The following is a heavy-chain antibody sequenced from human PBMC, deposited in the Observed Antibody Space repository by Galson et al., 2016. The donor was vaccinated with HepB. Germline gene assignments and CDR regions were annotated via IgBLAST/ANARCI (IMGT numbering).Heavy chain of an antibody. J-gene: IGHJ4*01. CDR2: ISLDGSVT. V-gene: IGHV3-74*01. CDR1: RFSFSTNS. Sequence: SLRLSCAASRFSFSTNSMNWVRQAPGKGLVWVSRISLDGSVTIYGDSVKGRFSTSRDNAKNTLFLQMNSLRAEDTAVYYCGASRDGYIDYWGQGALVTISS. D-gene: IGHD5-24*01. CDR3: GASRDGYIDY.